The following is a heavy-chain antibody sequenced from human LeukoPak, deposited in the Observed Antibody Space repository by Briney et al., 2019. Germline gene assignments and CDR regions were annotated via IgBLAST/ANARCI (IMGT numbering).Heavy chain of an antibody. CDR1: GFAFHNYA. D-gene: IGHD4-23*01. CDR3: AKDTGGNGAYFYAMDV. CDR2: INWNSDTI. Sequence: PGGSLRLSCVGSGFAFHNYAMHWVRRPPGKGLEWVSAINWNSDTIAYADSVKGRFTISRDRARNSLYLQMDSLRPEDTALYYCAKDTGGNGAYFYAMDVWGQGTSVTVSS. J-gene: IGHJ6*02. V-gene: IGHV3-9*01.